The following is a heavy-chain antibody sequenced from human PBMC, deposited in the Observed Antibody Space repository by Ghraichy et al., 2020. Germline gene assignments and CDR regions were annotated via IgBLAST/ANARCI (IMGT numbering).Heavy chain of an antibody. D-gene: IGHD1-1*01. J-gene: IGHJ4*02. CDR1: GGSVSSSRYY. Sequence: SQTLSLTCTVFGGSVSSSRYYWGWIRQPPGKGLEWIGNIYYNGITYYNPPLESRVTISIDTSKNQFSLKLSSVTATDTAVYYCARSTSTAFDYWGQGTPVTVSS. CDR3: ARSTSTAFDY. V-gene: IGHV4-39*01. CDR2: IYYNGIT.